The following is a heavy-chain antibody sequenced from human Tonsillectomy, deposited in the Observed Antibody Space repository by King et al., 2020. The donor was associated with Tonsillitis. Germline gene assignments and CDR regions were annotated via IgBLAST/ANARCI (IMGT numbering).Heavy chain of an antibody. D-gene: IGHD6-6*01. CDR1: GGTFSSYA. CDR2: IIPIFGTA. V-gene: IGHV1-69*01. J-gene: IGHJ4*02. CDR3: ARAKEHDGIAPLGY. Sequence: QLVQSGAEVKKPGSSVKVSCKASGGTFSSYAISWVRQAPGQGLEWMGGIIPIFGTANYAQKFQGRVTITADESTSTAYMALSSLRSEETAVYYCARAKEHDGIAPLGYWGQGTLVTVSS.